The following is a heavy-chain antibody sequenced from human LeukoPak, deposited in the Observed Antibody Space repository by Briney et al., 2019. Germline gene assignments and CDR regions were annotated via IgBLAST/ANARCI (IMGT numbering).Heavy chain of an antibody. CDR3: AKDLRGSGSYYNLSDY. CDR2: ISGSGGST. J-gene: IGHJ4*02. D-gene: IGHD3-10*01. V-gene: IGHV3-23*01. Sequence: AGGSLRLSCAASGFTFSSYAMSWVRQAPGKGLEWVSAISGSGGSTYYADSVKGRFTISRDNSKNTLYLQMNSLRAEDTAVYYCAKDLRGSGSYYNLSDYWGQGTLVTVSS. CDR1: GFTFSSYA.